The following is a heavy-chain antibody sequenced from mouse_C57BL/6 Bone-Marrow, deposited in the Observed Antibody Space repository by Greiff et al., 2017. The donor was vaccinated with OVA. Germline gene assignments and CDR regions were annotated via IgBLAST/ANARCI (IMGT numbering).Heavy chain of an antibody. Sequence: VQVVESGPGLVAPSQSLSITCTVSGFSLTSYAISWVRQPPGKGLEGLGVIWTGGGTNYNSALKSGLSISKDNSKSQVFLKMNSLHTDDTAKYYCARNSGYGDFDYWGQGTTLTVSS. J-gene: IGHJ2*01. D-gene: IGHD2-2*01. CDR2: IWTGGGT. CDR3: ARNSGYGDFDY. CDR1: GFSLTSYA. V-gene: IGHV2-9-1*01.